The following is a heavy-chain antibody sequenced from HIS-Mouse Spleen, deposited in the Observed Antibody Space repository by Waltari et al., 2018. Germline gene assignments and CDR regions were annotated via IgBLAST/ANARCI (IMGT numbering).Heavy chain of an antibody. CDR1: GYPFTAYY. CDR2: TNPNRGGT. D-gene: IGHD6-13*01. V-gene: IGHV1-2*02. J-gene: IGHJ3*02. CDR3: ARATGIAAAYDAFDI. Sequence: QVQLVQSGAEVKTPGASGKVPCTASGYPFTAYYMHWVRQAPGQGLEWMGWTNPNRGGTNYAKKFQGRVTMTRDTSISTAYMGLSRLRSDDTAVYYCARATGIAAAYDAFDIWGQGTMVTVSS.